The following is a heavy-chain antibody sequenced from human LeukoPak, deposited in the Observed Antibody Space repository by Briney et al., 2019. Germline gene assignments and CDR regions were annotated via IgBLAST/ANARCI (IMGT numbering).Heavy chain of an antibody. D-gene: IGHD3-9*01. J-gene: IGHJ6*02. CDR3: ARGRLVYDIFTGYYHYYYYGMDV. CDR1: GGAFSGYY. CDR2: INHSGST. Sequence: PSETLSLTCAVYGGAFSGYYWSWIRQPPGKGLEWIGEINHSGSTNYNPSLKSRVTISVDTSKNQFSLKLSSVTAADTAVYYCARGRLVYDIFTGYYHYYYYGMDVWGQGTTVTVSS. V-gene: IGHV4-34*01.